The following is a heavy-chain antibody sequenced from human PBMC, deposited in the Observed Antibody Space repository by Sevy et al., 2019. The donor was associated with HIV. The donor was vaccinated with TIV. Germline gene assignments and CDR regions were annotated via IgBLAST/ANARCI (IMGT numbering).Heavy chain of an antibody. CDR3: ASALGYCSSTSCFTYFDY. Sequence: SETLSLTCTVSGGSISNYYWSWIRQPPGKGLEWIGYIDYTGSTNYNPSLKSRVTISIDTSKNQFSLKLSSVTAADTAVYSCASALGYCSSTSCFTYFDYWGQGTLVTVSS. V-gene: IGHV4-59*12. J-gene: IGHJ4*02. CDR2: IDYTGST. D-gene: IGHD2-2*02. CDR1: GGSISNYY.